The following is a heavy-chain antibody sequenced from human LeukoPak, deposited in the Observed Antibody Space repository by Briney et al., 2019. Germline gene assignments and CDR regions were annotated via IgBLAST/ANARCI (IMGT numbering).Heavy chain of an antibody. Sequence: KAGGSLRLSCAASGFTFSNAWMSWVRQAPGKGLEWVGRIKSKTDGGTTDYAAPVKGRFTISRDDSKNTLYLQMNSLKTEDTAVYYCTTEGKEGAPIEYWGQGTLVTVSS. CDR3: TTEGKEGAPIEY. V-gene: IGHV3-15*01. J-gene: IGHJ4*02. CDR2: IKSKTDGGTT. D-gene: IGHD3-10*01. CDR1: GFTFSNAW.